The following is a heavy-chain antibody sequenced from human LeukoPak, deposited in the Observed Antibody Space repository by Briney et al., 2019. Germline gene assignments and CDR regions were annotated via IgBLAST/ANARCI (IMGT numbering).Heavy chain of an antibody. V-gene: IGHV3-33*01. Sequence: PGRSLRLSCAASGFTFSSYGMHWVRQAPGKGLEWVAVIWYDGSNKYYADSVKGRFTISRDNAKNSLYLQMNSLRAEDTAVYYCARTTVAGPNWGQGTLVTVSS. J-gene: IGHJ4*02. CDR2: IWYDGSNK. D-gene: IGHD6-19*01. CDR1: GFTFSSYG. CDR3: ARTTVAGPN.